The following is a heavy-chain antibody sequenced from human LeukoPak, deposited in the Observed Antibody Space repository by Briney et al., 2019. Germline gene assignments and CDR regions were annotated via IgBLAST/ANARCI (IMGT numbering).Heavy chain of an antibody. CDR2: ISGSGGST. CDR1: GFTFSSYA. D-gene: IGHD3-16*02. J-gene: IGHJ4*02. CDR3: AKAPWAFGGVIVPSYFDY. V-gene: IGHV3-23*01. Sequence: GGSLRLSCAASGFTFSSYAMSWVRQAPGKGLEWVSAISGSGGSTYYADSVKGRFTISRDNSKNTLYLQMNSLRAEDTAVYYCAKAPWAFGGVIVPSYFDYWGQGTLVTVSS.